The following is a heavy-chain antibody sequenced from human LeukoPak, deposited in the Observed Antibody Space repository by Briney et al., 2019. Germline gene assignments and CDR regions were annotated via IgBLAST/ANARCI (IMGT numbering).Heavy chain of an antibody. CDR3: ATRKLTTGAAVSEENWLHP. J-gene: IGHJ5*02. CDR1: GGFISSYS. V-gene: IGHV4-59*08. CDR2: VYNSGST. Sequence: ASETLSLTCTVSGGFISSYSWNWIRQTPAKGLEWIGYVYNSGSTYCNPSLKSRVTISVDTSKNQFSLKLTSVTAADTAVYYCATRKLTTGAAVSEENWLHPWGQGILVTVSS. D-gene: IGHD4-17*01.